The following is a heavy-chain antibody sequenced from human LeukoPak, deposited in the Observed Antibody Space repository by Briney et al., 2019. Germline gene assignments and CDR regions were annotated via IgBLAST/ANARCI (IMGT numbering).Heavy chain of an antibody. CDR1: GGSISSSSYY. V-gene: IGHV4-39*01. CDR3: ARHVINGGNMDV. Sequence: SETLSLTCTVSGGSISSSSYYWGWIRQPPGKGLEWIGSIYYSGSTYYNPSLKSRVIISVDTSKNQFSLKLSSVTAADTAVYYCARHVINGGNMDVWGKGTTVTVSS. J-gene: IGHJ6*03. D-gene: IGHD2-15*01. CDR2: IYYSGST.